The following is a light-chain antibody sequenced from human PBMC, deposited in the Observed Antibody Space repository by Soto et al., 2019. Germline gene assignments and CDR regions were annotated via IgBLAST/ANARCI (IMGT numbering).Light chain of an antibody. CDR3: QRYGSSSLS. J-gene: IGKJ4*01. Sequence: EIVLTQSPGTLSLSPGERATLFCRASQSLSSTYLAWYQQRPGQAPRLLIFGASNRATGIPDRFRGSGSGTDFTLTISRLEPGDFALYYCQRYGSSSLSFGGGTRVEI. CDR2: GAS. V-gene: IGKV3-20*01. CDR1: QSLSSTY.